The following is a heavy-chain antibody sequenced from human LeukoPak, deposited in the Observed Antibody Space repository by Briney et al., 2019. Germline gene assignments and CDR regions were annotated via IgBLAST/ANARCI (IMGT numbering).Heavy chain of an antibody. CDR2: INSKSGGT. V-gene: IGHV1-2*02. CDR1: GYTFIGYY. D-gene: IGHD3-22*01. Sequence: ASVKVSCKASGYTFIGYYVHWVRQAPGQGLEWMGWINSKSGGTNYAQKFQGRVAMTRDTSISTAYMELSRLRSGDTAVYYCARGGDYYDSSGYYDDAFDIWGQGTMVTVSS. J-gene: IGHJ3*02. CDR3: ARGGDYYDSSGYYDDAFDI.